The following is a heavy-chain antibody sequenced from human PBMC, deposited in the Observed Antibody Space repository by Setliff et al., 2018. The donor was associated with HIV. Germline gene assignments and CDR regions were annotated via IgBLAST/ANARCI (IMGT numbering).Heavy chain of an antibody. V-gene: IGHV3-30*18. Sequence: GGSLRLSCAASGFTFSSYWMSWVRQAPGKGLEWVAVISYDANIKYYADSVKGRFTISRDNSKNTLYLQMNSLRVEDTAIYYCAKDPYSGTFTLYYFDYWGQGTLVTVSS. CDR1: GFTFSSYW. CDR2: ISYDANIK. J-gene: IGHJ4*02. D-gene: IGHD1-26*01. CDR3: AKDPYSGTFTLYYFDY.